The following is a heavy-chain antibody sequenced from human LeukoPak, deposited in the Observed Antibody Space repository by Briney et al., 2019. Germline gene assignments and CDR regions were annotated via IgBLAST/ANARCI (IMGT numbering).Heavy chain of an antibody. CDR3: ARDGSGGIAVSWFDP. CDR2: IYYSGST. V-gene: IGHV4-39*07. CDR1: GGSISSGSYY. J-gene: IGHJ5*02. D-gene: IGHD6-19*01. Sequence: SETLSLTCTVSGGSISSGSYYWSWIRQPAGKGLEWIGSIYYSGSTYYNPSLKSRVTISVDTSKNQFSLKLSSVTAADTAVYYCARDGSGGIAVSWFDPWGQGTLVTVSS.